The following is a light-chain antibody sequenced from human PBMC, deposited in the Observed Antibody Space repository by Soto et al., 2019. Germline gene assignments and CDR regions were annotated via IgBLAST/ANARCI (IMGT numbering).Light chain of an antibody. CDR3: LKCGSVPLT. Sequence: DIVMTQSPDSLPVSLGERATIICKSSQSVLDSSSTKNDLAWYQQKPGQAPKLLIYWASTRKSGVADRFSGSGSGTDFTLTNNTLQAEGVAVYYCLKCGSVPLTVGGATRVAIK. V-gene: IGKV4-1*01. J-gene: IGKJ4*01. CDR1: QSVLDSSSTKND. CDR2: WAS.